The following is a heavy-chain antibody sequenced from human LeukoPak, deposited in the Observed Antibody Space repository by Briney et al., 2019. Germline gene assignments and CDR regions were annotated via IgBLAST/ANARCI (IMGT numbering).Heavy chain of an antibody. V-gene: IGHV3-21*01. CDR1: GFTFSSYS. CDR3: ARERGGYCSSTSCWDFDY. Sequence: KTGGSLRLSCAASGFTFSSYSMNWVRQAPGKGLEWVSSISSSSSYIYYADSVKGRFTISRDNAKNSLYLQMNSLRAEDTAVYYCARERGGYCSSTSCWDFDYWGQGTLVTVSS. D-gene: IGHD2-2*01. CDR2: ISSSSSYI. J-gene: IGHJ4*02.